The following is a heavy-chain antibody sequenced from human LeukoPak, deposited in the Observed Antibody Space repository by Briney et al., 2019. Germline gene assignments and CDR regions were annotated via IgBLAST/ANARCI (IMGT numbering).Heavy chain of an antibody. J-gene: IGHJ6*03. CDR2: IYYSGST. CDR1: GGSISSGGYY. Sequence: SETLSLTCTVSGGSISSGGYYWSWIRQHPGKDLEWIGYIYYSGSTYYNPSLKSRVTISVDTSKNQFSLKLSPVTAADTAVYYCARGLIGFLEWLLGYMDVWGKGTTVTVSS. D-gene: IGHD3-3*01. V-gene: IGHV4-31*03. CDR3: ARGLIGFLEWLLGYMDV.